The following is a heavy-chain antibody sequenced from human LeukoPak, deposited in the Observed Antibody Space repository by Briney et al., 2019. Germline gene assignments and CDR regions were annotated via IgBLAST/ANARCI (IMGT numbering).Heavy chain of an antibody. J-gene: IGHJ5*02. D-gene: IGHD6-13*01. Sequence: GGSLRLSCAASGFSFSDYSMNWVRQAPGKGLEWVSYISHSGRTIYYADSVKGRFTISRDNAKNSLYLQMNSLRAEDTAVYYCARGVGSSWPGWFDPWGQGTLVTVSS. CDR2: ISHSGRTI. CDR1: GFSFSDYS. CDR3: ARGVGSSWPGWFDP. V-gene: IGHV3-48*04.